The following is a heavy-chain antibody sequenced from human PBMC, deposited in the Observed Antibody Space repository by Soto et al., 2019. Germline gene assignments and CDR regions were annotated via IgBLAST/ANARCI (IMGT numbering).Heavy chain of an antibody. D-gene: IGHD5-18*01. CDR2: ISSSISYI. V-gene: IGHV3-21*01. Sequence: PGGSLRLSCAASGFTFSSYSMNWVRQAPGKGLEWVSSISSSISYIYYADSVKGRFTISRDNAKNSLYLQMNSLRAEDTAVYYCARDQPGYSYGYGLGYWGQGTQVTVSS. CDR3: ARDQPGYSYGYGLGY. CDR1: GFTFSSYS. J-gene: IGHJ4*02.